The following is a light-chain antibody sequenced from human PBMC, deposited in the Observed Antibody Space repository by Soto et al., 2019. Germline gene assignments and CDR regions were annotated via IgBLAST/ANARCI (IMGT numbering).Light chain of an antibody. CDR3: LQHNSYPWT. V-gene: IGKV1-33*01. CDR1: QDIRNY. J-gene: IGKJ1*01. CDR2: DAS. Sequence: DIQMTQSPSSLSASVGDRVTITCQASQDIRNYLNWYQLKPGKVPKLLIYDASNFETGVPSRFSGSGSGTDFTFTISSLQPEDIATYYCLQHNSYPWTFGQGTKV.